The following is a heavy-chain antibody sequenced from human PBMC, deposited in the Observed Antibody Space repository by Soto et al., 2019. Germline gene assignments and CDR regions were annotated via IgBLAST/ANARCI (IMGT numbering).Heavy chain of an antibody. CDR3: ARSVFP. Sequence: TSETLSLTSAVSCVSINSNYSWGWIRQHPGRGLEWIGYIYYSGTTYYNPSLKSRVTISLDTSKNQFSLKLSSVTAADTAVYYCARSVFPWGQGTLVTVSS. V-gene: IGHV4-31*11. J-gene: IGHJ5*02. CDR1: CVSINSNYS. CDR2: IYYSGTT.